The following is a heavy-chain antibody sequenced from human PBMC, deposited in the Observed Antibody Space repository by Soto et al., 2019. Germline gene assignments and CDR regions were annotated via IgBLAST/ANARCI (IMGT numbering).Heavy chain of an antibody. D-gene: IGHD3-3*02. CDR1: GFTFSSYD. V-gene: IGHV3-13*01. CDR3: ARAPHFWGMDV. Sequence: LRLSCAASGFTFSSYDMHWVRQATGKGLEWVSAIGTAGDTYYPGSVKGRFTISRENAKNSLYLQMNSLRAGDTAVYCCARAPHFWGMDVWGQGTTVTVSS. J-gene: IGHJ6*02. CDR2: IGTAGDT.